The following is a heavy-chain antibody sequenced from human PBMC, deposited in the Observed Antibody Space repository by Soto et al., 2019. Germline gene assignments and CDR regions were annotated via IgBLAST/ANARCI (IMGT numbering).Heavy chain of an antibody. CDR2: INHSGST. D-gene: IGHD5-18*01. Sequence: SLTCAVYGGSFSGYYWSWIRQPPGKGLEWIGEINHSGSTNYNPSLKSRVTISVDTSKNQFSLKLSSVTAADTAVYYCARGVRGYSYGTYYLDYWGQGTLVTVSS. CDR3: ARGVRGYSYGTYYLDY. CDR1: GGSFSGYY. V-gene: IGHV4-34*01. J-gene: IGHJ4*02.